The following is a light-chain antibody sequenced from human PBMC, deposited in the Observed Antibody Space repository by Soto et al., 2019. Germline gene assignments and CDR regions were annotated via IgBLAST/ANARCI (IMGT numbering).Light chain of an antibody. J-gene: IGKJ3*01. V-gene: IGKV1-9*01. CDR2: AAS. CDR1: QGISSY. Sequence: DIQLTQSPSFLSASVGDRVTITCRASQGISSYLAWYQQKPGKAPKLLIYAASTLQSGVPSRFSGSGSGTEFTVTISSLQPEDFATYHCQQLNSYPPTFGPGTKVDIK. CDR3: QQLNSYPPT.